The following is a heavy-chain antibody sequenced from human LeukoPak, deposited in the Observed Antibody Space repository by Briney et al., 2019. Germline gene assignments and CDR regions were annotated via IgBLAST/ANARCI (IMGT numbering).Heavy chain of an antibody. Sequence: GGSVRLSCAASGFTFRNYAMAWVRQAPGKGLEWVSSIRNFGETHYADSVRGRFIISRDNSQNTLYLQMNSLRAEDSALYYCANIPPFDYGDYAIRLDWGQGTLVTVSS. CDR1: GFTFRNYA. D-gene: IGHD4-17*01. CDR3: ANIPPFDYGDYAIRLD. V-gene: IGHV3-23*01. J-gene: IGHJ4*02. CDR2: IRNFGET.